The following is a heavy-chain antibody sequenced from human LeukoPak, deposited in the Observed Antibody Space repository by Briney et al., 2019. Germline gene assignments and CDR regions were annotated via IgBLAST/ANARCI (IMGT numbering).Heavy chain of an antibody. CDR2: IYYSGST. J-gene: IGHJ4*02. V-gene: IGHV4-39*07. CDR1: GGSISSISYY. Sequence: SETLSRTRTLSGGSISSISYYSGLIRQPPGNGLEWIGSIYYSGSTYYNPSLNSRVTISVDTSKNQFSLKLSSVTAADTAVYYCELSGYYSNTVDYWGQGTLVTVSS. CDR3: ELSGYYSNTVDY. D-gene: IGHD3-22*01.